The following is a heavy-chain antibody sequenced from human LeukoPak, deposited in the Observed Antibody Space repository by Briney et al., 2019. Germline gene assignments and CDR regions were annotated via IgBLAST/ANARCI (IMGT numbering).Heavy chain of an antibody. CDR1: GASISRNH. CDR3: ARESYGGNFDS. J-gene: IGHJ4*02. V-gene: IGHV4-59*01. CDR2: ISYSGST. D-gene: IGHD4-17*01. Sequence: SETLPLTCTVSGASISRNHWSWIRQPPGRGLEWIAYISYSGSTNYNPSLKSRVTISIDASKNQFSLNLNSVTAADTAVYYCARESYGGNFDSWGQGTLVTVSS.